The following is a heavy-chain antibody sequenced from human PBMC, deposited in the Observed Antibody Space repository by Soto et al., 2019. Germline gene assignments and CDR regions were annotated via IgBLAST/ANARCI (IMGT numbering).Heavy chain of an antibody. D-gene: IGHD6-6*01. CDR2: ISWNSGSI. V-gene: IGHV3-9*01. Sequence: GGFLRLSCAASGFTFDDYAMHWVRQAPGKGLEWVSGISWNSGSIGYADSVKGRFTISRDNAKNSLYLQMNSLRAEDTALYYCAKADGEQLVGWYFDYWGQGTLVTVSS. J-gene: IGHJ4*02. CDR3: AKADGEQLVGWYFDY. CDR1: GFTFDDYA.